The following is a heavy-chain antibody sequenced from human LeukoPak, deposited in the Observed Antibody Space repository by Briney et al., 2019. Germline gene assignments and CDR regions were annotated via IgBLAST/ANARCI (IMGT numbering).Heavy chain of an antibody. Sequence: PSETLSLTCAVYGGSFSGYYWSWIRQPPGKGLEWIGEINHSGSTNYNPSLKSRVTISVDTSKNQFSLKLSSVTAADTAVYYCARTGHNDFWSGYYAEGFDPWGQGTLVTVSS. CDR1: GGSFSGYY. CDR3: ARTGHNDFWSGYYAEGFDP. V-gene: IGHV4-34*01. CDR2: INHSGST. D-gene: IGHD3-3*01. J-gene: IGHJ5*02.